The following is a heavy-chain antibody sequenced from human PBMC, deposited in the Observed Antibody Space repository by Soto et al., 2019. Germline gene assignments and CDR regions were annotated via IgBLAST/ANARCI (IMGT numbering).Heavy chain of an antibody. CDR2: IYYSGST. CDR1: GGSISSYY. Sequence: SETLSLTCTVSGGSISSYYWSWIRQPPGKGLEWIGYIYYSGSTNYNPSLKSRVTISVDTSKNQFSLKLSSVTAADTAVYYCATGYDGSSSDYWGQGTLVTVSS. J-gene: IGHJ4*02. D-gene: IGHD6-6*01. CDR3: ATGYDGSSSDY. V-gene: IGHV4-59*01.